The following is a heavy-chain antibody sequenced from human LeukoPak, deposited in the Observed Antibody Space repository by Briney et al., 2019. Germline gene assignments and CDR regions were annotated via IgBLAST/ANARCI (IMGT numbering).Heavy chain of an antibody. D-gene: IGHD1-26*01. CDR2: INSDGSST. CDR1: GFTFSSYW. CDR3: ARDTRELLGGLVDY. Sequence: GGSLRLSCAASGFTFSSYWMHWVRQAPGQGLVWVSRINSDGSSTSYADSVKGRFTISRDNAKNTLYLQMNSLRAEDTAVYYCARDTRELLGGLVDYWGQGTLVTVSS. J-gene: IGHJ4*02. V-gene: IGHV3-74*01.